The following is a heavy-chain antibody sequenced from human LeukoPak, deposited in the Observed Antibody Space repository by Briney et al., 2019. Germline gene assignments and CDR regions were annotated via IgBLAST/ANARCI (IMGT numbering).Heavy chain of an antibody. J-gene: IGHJ4*02. V-gene: IGHV4-4*07. D-gene: IGHD5-18*01. CDR3: ARERIVVLPGFEYSYGLAH. CDR1: GDSISTYY. CDR2: FYTSGST. Sequence: PSETLSLTCTVSGDSISTYYWSWMRQPAGKGLEWIGRFYTSGSTKYNPSLKSRVTMSVDTSKNQFSLRVSSVTAADTAVYYCARERIVVLPGFEYSYGLAHWGQGTLVTVSS.